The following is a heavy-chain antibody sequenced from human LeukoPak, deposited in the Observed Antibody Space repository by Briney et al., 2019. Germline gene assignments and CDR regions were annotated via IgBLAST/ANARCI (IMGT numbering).Heavy chain of an antibody. J-gene: IGHJ4*02. Sequence: ASVKVSCKASGYTFTGYYMHWVRQAPGQGLEWMGWINPNSGGTNYAQKFQGRVTMTRDTSISTAYMELSRLRSDDTAVYYCARGRIIVPAAMPGDYWGQGTLVTVSS. CDR3: ARGRIIVPAAMPGDY. CDR1: GYTFTGYY. D-gene: IGHD2-2*01. CDR2: INPNSGGT. V-gene: IGHV1-2*02.